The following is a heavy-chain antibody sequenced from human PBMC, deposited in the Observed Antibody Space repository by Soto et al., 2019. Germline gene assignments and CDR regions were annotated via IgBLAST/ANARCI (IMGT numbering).Heavy chain of an antibody. Sequence: QVQLQESGPGLVKPSETLSLTCTVSGGSITTYQWSWIRQPPGKGLEWIGGYSGFTDYNPSPERRATISVDQSKNQFFLTLRSVTAADTAVYYCARVYGDFAFFFDYWGQGALVTVSS. CDR3: ARVYGDFAFFFDY. V-gene: IGHV4-59*01. J-gene: IGHJ4*02. CDR1: GGSITTYQ. CDR2: GYSGFT. D-gene: IGHD4-17*01.